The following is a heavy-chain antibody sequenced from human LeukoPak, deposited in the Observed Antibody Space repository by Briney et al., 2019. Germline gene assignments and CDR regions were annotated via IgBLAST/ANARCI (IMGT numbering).Heavy chain of an antibody. D-gene: IGHD6-13*01. Sequence: PGESLKISCKGSGYSFTSYWIGWVRQMPGKGLEWMGIIYPSDSDTKYSPSFRGQVTISADKSITTAYLQWSSLKASDTAIYYCARESRSSRTIDYWGQGTQVTVSS. J-gene: IGHJ4*02. CDR2: IYPSDSDT. CDR3: ARESRSSRTIDY. CDR1: GYSFTSYW. V-gene: IGHV5-51*01.